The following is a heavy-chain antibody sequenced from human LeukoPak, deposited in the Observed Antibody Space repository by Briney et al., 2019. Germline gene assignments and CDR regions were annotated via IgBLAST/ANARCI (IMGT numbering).Heavy chain of an antibody. CDR2: ISYIGST. CDR1: GGSMNSHY. J-gene: IGHJ3*02. V-gene: IGHV4-59*11. Sequence: PSETLSLTCTVSGGSMNSHYWSWIRQPPGKGLEWLGYISYIGSTNYSPSLKSRVTISVDTSKSQFSLRLSSVTAADTAVYFCAGDQLALNALNIWGQGTMVSVSS. CDR3: AGDQLALNALNI. D-gene: IGHD1-1*01.